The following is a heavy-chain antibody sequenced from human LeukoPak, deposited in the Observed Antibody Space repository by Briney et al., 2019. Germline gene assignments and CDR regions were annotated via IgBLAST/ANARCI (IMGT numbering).Heavy chain of an antibody. CDR3: ATLPYYYDSSGSYYFDY. D-gene: IGHD3-22*01. CDR2: ISSSGSTV. J-gene: IGHJ4*02. CDR1: GFTFSSYE. Sequence: GGSLRLSCAASGFTFSSYEMNWVREAPGKGVEWVSYISSSGSTVYYADSVKGRFTISRENYKNTLYLQMNSLRVEDTAVYYCATLPYYYDSSGSYYFDYWGQGTLVTVSS. V-gene: IGHV3-48*03.